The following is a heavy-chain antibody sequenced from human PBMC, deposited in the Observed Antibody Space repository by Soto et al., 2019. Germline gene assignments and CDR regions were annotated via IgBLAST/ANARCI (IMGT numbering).Heavy chain of an antibody. J-gene: IGHJ6*02. V-gene: IGHV3-15*01. CDR1: GFTFSNAW. Sequence: PGGSLRLSCAASGFTFSNAWMSWVRQPPGKGLEWVGRIKSKTDGGTTDYAAPVKGRFTISRDDSKNTLYRQMNSLKTEDTAVYYCTTEDYYYGMDVWGQGTTVTVSS. CDR2: IKSKTDGGTT. CDR3: TTEDYYYGMDV.